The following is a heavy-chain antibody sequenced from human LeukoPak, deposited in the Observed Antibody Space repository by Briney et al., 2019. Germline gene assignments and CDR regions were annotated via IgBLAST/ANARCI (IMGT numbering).Heavy chain of an antibody. V-gene: IGHV3-23*01. CDR1: GFTFSSYA. D-gene: IGHD5-12*01. J-gene: IGHJ3*02. CDR3: AKDRERLRFTEFYAFDI. Sequence: GGSLRLSCAASGFTFSSYAMSWVRQAPGKGLEWVSAISGSGGSTNYADSVKGRFTISRDNSKNTLYLQMSSLRAEHTAVYYCAKDRERLRFTEFYAFDIWGQGTMDTVSS. CDR2: ISGSGGST.